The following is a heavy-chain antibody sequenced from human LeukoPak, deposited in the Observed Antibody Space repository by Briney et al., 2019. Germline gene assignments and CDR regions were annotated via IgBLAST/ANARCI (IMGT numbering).Heavy chain of an antibody. CDR1: GYSFTSYW. V-gene: IGHV5-51*01. CDR2: IYPGDYYT. CDR3: LTTAWRPGWRYFDY. Sequence: GESLKISCKGSGYSFTSYWNGWVRQMPGKGLEWMGIIYPGDYYTRYSPSFEGQVTISADKFISTAYLQWSSLKASDTAMYYCLTTAWRPGWRYFDYWGQGTLVTVSS. J-gene: IGHJ4*02. D-gene: IGHD1-1*01.